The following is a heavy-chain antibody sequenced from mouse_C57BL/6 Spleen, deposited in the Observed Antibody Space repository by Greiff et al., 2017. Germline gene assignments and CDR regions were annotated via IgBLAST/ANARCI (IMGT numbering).Heavy chain of an antibody. J-gene: IGHJ2*01. V-gene: IGHV5-9*01. Sequence: EVKLVESGGGLVKPGGSLKLSCAASGFTFSSYTMSWVRQTPETRLEWVATISGGGGNTYYPDSVKGRFTISRDNAKNTLYLQMSSLRSENTALYYCARPHYYGSSYFDYWGQGTTLTVSS. CDR1: GFTFSSYT. CDR3: ARPHYYGSSYFDY. CDR2: ISGGGGNT. D-gene: IGHD1-1*01.